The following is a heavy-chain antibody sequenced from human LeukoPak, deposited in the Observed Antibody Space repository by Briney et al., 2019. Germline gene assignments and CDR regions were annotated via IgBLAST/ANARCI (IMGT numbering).Heavy chain of an antibody. Sequence: GGSLRLSCVASGFTFTSDAMNWVRQAPGKGLEWVSSTVSRGTTQYAYSVKGRFPVSRDTSKNTLYLQMNSLRADDTAVYYCAKCSTSAYTTGWCNWIDPWGQGTLVTVSS. J-gene: IGHJ5*02. CDR3: AKCSTSAYTTGWCNWIDP. CDR1: GFTFTSDA. CDR2: TVSRGTT. V-gene: IGHV3-23*01. D-gene: IGHD6-19*01.